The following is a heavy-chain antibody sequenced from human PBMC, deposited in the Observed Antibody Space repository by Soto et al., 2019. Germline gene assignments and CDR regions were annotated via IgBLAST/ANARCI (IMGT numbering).Heavy chain of an antibody. D-gene: IGHD1-26*01. V-gene: IGHV3-7*05. CDR1: GFSISRYW. CDR2: IDQDGTEN. J-gene: IGHJ6*02. CDR3: ARDRGNGYYGQDTWCMDV. Sequence: DVQLVESGGGLVQPGGSLRVSCGASGFSISRYWMSWVRRAPGKGLEWVGNIDQDGTENFYAGSVRGRFTISRDNAMNSLYLQMDSLPAEDTAVYFWARDRGNGYYGQDTWCMDVWGQGTTVTGSS.